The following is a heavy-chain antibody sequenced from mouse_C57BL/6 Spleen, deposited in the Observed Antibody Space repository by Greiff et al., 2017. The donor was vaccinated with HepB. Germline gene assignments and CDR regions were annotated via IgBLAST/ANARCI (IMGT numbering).Heavy chain of an antibody. V-gene: IGHV14-2*01. CDR2: IDPEDGET. D-gene: IGHD1-1*01. CDR3: VYYGSSYSWFAY. Sequence: VQLQQSGAELVKPGASVKLSCTASGFNIKDYYMHWVKQRTEQGLEWIGRIDPEDGETKYATKFQGKATITADTSSTTAYLQLSSLTSEDTAVYYCVYYGSSYSWFAYWGQGTLVTVSA. J-gene: IGHJ3*01. CDR1: GFNIKDYY.